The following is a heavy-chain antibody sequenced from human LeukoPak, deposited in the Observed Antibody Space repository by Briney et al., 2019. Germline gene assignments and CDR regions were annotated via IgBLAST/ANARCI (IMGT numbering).Heavy chain of an antibody. CDR1: DGSISSSSYY. D-gene: IGHD3-22*01. V-gene: IGHV4-39*01. CDR2: MYYSGST. Sequence: SETLSLTCTVSDGSISSSSYYWGWLRQPPGKGLEWIGSMYYSGSTYYNPSLKSRVTISVDTSKNQFSLKLSSVTVADTAVYYCARHEYYHDSIGNEWRASAFDNWDQGTLVTVSS. J-gene: IGHJ4*02. CDR3: ARHEYYHDSIGNEWRASAFDN.